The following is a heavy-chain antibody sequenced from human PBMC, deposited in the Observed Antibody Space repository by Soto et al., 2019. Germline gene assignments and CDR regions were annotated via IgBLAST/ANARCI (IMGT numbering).Heavy chain of an antibody. CDR3: GAGQYFSDY. J-gene: IGHJ4*02. D-gene: IGHD6-13*01. CDR1: GFTFSSYG. V-gene: IGHV3-30*03. Sequence: QVQLVESGGGVVQPGRSLRLSCAASGFTFSSYGMHWVRQAPGKGLEWVALISYDGSDKYYADSVKGRFTISRDNSKNTRYLQMNSLRVDDTAVYYCGAGQYFSDYWGQGTLVTVSS. CDR2: ISYDGSDK.